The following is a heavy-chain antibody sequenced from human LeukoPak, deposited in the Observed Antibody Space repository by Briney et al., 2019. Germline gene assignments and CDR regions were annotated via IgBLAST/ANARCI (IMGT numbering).Heavy chain of an antibody. D-gene: IGHD3-10*01. Sequence: ASVKVSCKASGYTFTGYYMHWVRQAPGQGLEWMGWINPNSGGTNYAQKFQGWVTMTRDTSISTAYMELSRLRSDDTAVYYCARGTPRTMVRGVSFGAFDIWGQGTMVTVSS. V-gene: IGHV1-2*04. CDR1: GYTFTGYY. CDR3: ARGTPRTMVRGVSFGAFDI. J-gene: IGHJ3*02. CDR2: INPNSGGT.